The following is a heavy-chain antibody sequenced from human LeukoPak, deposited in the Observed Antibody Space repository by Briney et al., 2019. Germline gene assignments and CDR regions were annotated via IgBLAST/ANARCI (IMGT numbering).Heavy chain of an antibody. D-gene: IGHD3-9*01. V-gene: IGHV4-39*07. CDR3: ATGIGVILTQLDY. CDR2: IYYSGTT. CDR1: GGSISSSSYY. J-gene: IGHJ4*02. Sequence: SETLSLTCTVSGGSISSSSYYWGWIRQPPGKGLEWIGSIYYSGTTYCNPSLKSRVTIAVDTSKNQFSLKLSSVTAADTAVYYCATGIGVILTQLDYWGQGTLVTVSS.